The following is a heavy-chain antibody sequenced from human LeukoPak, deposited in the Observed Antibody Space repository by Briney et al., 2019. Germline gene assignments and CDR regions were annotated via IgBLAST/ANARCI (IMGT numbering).Heavy chain of an antibody. CDR2: VQSTSN. CDR1: GGSISTFS. Sequence: SETLSLTCTVSGGSISTFSWTWIRQPPGKGLEWIGSVQSTSNNYNPAFKSRVAISVDTAKDQFFLRLNSATSADTAVYYCARDTTVASGMQFWGHGSLVTVSS. CDR3: ARDTTVASGMQF. D-gene: IGHD6-19*01. J-gene: IGHJ4*01. V-gene: IGHV4-59*01.